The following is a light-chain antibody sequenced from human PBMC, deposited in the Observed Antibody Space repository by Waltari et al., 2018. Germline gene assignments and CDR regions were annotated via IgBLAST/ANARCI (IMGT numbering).Light chain of an antibody. CDR1: QSVSGGY. V-gene: IGKV3D-7*01. CDR2: GTS. CDR3: QQDFNLPFT. Sequence: EIVMTQSPTTVSLPAGEGSILSCRARQSVSGGYLSWYQQKPGQAPRLLIYGTSTRATGVPARFSGSGSGTDFTLTISNLQPDDFAVYYCQQDFNLPFTFGPGTKVEIK. J-gene: IGKJ3*01.